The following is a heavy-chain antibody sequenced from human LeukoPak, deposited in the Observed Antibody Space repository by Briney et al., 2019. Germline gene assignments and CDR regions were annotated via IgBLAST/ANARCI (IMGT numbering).Heavy chain of an antibody. CDR2: IYSGGST. CDR3: AREGSSGWYEFWFDP. Sequence: PGGSLRLSCAASGFTVSSNYMSCVRQAPGKGLEWVSVIYSGGSTYYADSVKGRFIISRDNSKNTLYLQMNSVRADDTAFYYCAREGSSGWYEFWFDPWGQGTLVTVSA. D-gene: IGHD6-19*01. J-gene: IGHJ5*02. V-gene: IGHV3-66*01. CDR1: GFTVSSNY.